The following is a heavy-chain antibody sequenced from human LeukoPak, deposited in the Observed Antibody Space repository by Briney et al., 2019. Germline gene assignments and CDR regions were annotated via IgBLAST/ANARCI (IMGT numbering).Heavy chain of an antibody. Sequence: GGSLRLSCAASGFTVSSNYMSWVRQAPGKGLEWVSYISSGGSIIYYADSVKGRVTISRDNAKNSLYLQMNSLRAEDTAVYYCAREHTSSDYPDYWGQGTLVTVSS. V-gene: IGHV3-11*04. CDR2: ISSGGSII. D-gene: IGHD6-13*01. J-gene: IGHJ4*02. CDR1: GFTVSSNY. CDR3: AREHTSSDYPDY.